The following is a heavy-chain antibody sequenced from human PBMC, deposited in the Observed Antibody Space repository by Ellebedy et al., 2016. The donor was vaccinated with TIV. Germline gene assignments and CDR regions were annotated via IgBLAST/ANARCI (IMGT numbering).Heavy chain of an antibody. CDR1: GFTFDNFA. J-gene: IGHJ6*02. D-gene: IGHD3-9*01. Sequence: GESLKISCATSGFTFDNFAMRLFRQAPGQGLEWVSAITGSGDRTFFADSFKGRFTGARDNAKNSLYLQMNSLRADDTAVYYCGRAREPGYFADYYYGMDVWGQGTTVTVSS. CDR3: GRAREPGYFADYYYGMDV. V-gene: IGHV3-23*01. CDR2: ITGSGDRT.